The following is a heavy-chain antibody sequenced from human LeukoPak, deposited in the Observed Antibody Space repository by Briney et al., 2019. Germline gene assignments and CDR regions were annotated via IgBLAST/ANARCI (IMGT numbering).Heavy chain of an antibody. V-gene: IGHV3-30*04. Sequence: PARTLRLTCAASGCTFSSYDMHWVRQAPGKGLEWVAVISYDGSNKYYADSVKGRFTISRDNSKNTQYLQMNSLIAEDTAAYYCARDPLSVYCGGDCDSPAYFDYWGQGTLVTVSS. J-gene: IGHJ4*02. CDR3: ARDPLSVYCGGDCDSPAYFDY. D-gene: IGHD2-21*02. CDR2: ISYDGSNK. CDR1: GCTFSSYD.